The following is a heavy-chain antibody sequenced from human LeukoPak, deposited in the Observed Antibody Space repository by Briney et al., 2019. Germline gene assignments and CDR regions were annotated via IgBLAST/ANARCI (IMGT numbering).Heavy chain of an antibody. CDR3: ARECFSSICPYNNMDV. Sequence: PSDTLSLTCTVSGGPINSSYWPWLRQPAGKALECIGHIYSSGSTNYYPCLKSRLTMSVGTSRNQFSLKLSSVTAAVTGVYYCARECFSSICPYNNMDVWGQGTTVTVSS. V-gene: IGHV4-4*07. CDR2: IYSSGST. CDR1: GGPINSSY. J-gene: IGHJ6*02. D-gene: IGHD2-2*01.